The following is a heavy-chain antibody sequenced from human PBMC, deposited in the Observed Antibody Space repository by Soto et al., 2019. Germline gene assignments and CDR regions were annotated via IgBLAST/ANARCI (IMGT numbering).Heavy chain of an antibody. CDR2: ISYDGSNK. Sequence: QVQLVESGGGVVQPGRSLRLSCAASGFTFSSYGMHWVRQAPGKGLEWVAVISYDGSNKYYADSVKGRFTISRDNSKNTLYLQMNSLRAEDTAVYYCAKDGNPKQLVRTLDYWGQVTLVTVSS. CDR3: AKDGNPKQLVRTLDY. D-gene: IGHD6-6*01. CDR1: GFTFSSYG. V-gene: IGHV3-30*18. J-gene: IGHJ4*02.